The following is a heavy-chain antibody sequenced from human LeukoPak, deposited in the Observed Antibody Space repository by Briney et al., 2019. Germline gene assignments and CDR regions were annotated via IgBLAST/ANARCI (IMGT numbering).Heavy chain of an antibody. CDR2: ISYDGSNK. V-gene: IGHV3-30*01. CDR3: ARDRSEMATILGPFDY. D-gene: IGHD5-24*01. CDR1: GFTFSSYA. J-gene: IGHJ4*02. Sequence: PGGSLRLSCAASGFTFSSYAMHWVRQAPGKGLEWVAVISYDGSNKYYADSVKGRFTISRDNSKNTLYPQMNSLRAEDTAVYYCARDRSEMATILGPFDYWGQGTLVTVSS.